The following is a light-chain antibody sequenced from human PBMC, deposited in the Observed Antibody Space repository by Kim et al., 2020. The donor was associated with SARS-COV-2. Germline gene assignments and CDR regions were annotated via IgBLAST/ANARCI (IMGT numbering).Light chain of an antibody. V-gene: IGKV1-5*03. CDR3: QQYYIFPYT. Sequence: DIQMTRSPSTLSASVGDTVTISCRASESFSSWLAWYQQKPVKAPNLLIYKASNLESGVPSRFSGSESGTEFTLTITSLQPDDVATYYCQQYYIFPYTFCHGTKLVI. CDR2: KAS. J-gene: IGKJ2*01. CDR1: ESFSSW.